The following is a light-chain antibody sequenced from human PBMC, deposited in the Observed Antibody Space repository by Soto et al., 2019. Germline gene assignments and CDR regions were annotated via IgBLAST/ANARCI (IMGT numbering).Light chain of an antibody. Sequence: QSVLTQPPSASGSPGQSVTISCTGTSSDVGGYNYVSWYQQHPGKAPKLMIYEVSKRPSGFPDRFSGSKSGNTASLTVSGLQAEDEADYYCSSYAGSNNFVVGTGTKLTVL. J-gene: IGLJ1*01. CDR1: SSDVGGYNY. V-gene: IGLV2-8*01. CDR2: EVS. CDR3: SSYAGSNNFV.